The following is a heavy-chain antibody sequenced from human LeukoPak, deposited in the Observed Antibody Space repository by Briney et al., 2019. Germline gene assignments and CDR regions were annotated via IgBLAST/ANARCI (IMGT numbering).Heavy chain of an antibody. V-gene: IGHV3-33*01. D-gene: IGHD3-16*02. CDR2: IWFDGSEQ. Sequence: GRSLRLSCAAFGFTFSTYAIHWVRQAPGKGLEWVAVIWFDGSEQYYADSVKGRFIISRDNSKSTSNLQLNSLRAEDTAVYYCAREGDSRWGELSPWGQGTLVTVSS. CDR1: GFTFSTYA. J-gene: IGHJ1*01. CDR3: AREGDSRWGELSP.